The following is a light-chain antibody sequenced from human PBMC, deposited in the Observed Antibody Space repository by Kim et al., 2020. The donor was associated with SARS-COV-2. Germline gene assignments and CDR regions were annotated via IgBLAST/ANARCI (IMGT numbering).Light chain of an antibody. V-gene: IGKV4-1*01. J-gene: IGKJ4*01. Sequence: DIVMTQSPDSLTVSLGERATINCKSSRNVLYNSNNRNYLAWYQQKPGQSPKLLIYWASTRQSGVPDRYSGSGSGTDFTLTINSLQAEDVAVYYCQKYYSNPLTFGGGTKVDIK. CDR1: RNVLYNSNNRNY. CDR2: WAS. CDR3: QKYYSNPLT.